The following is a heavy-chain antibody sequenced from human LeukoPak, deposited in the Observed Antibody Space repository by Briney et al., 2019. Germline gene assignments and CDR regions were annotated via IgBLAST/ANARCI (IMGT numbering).Heavy chain of an antibody. D-gene: IGHD5-12*01. CDR1: GFTSSSYA. CDR2: ISGSGGST. V-gene: IGHV3-23*01. J-gene: IGHJ4*02. Sequence: GGSLRLSCAASGFTSSSYAMSWVRQAPGKGLEWVSAISGSGGSTYYADSVKGRFTISRDNSKNTLYLQMNSLRAEDTAVYYCAKAGGYSGFRLDYWGQGTLVTVSS. CDR3: AKAGGYSGFRLDY.